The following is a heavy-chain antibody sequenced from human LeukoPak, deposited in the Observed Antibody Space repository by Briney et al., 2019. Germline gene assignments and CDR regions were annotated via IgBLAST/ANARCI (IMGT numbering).Heavy chain of an antibody. V-gene: IGHV1-2*06. J-gene: IGHJ4*02. Sequence: AAVKVSCRASGYTFTGYYMHWVRQAPGQGLEWMGRINPNSGDTNYAQKLQGRVTMTTDTSTSTAYMELRSLRSDDTAVYYCARATTVTTGLDYWGQGTLVTVSS. D-gene: IGHD4-17*01. CDR3: ARATTVTTGLDY. CDR2: INPNSGDT. CDR1: GYTFTGYY.